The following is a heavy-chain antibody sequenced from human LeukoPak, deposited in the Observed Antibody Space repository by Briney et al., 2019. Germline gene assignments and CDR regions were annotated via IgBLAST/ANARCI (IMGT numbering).Heavy chain of an antibody. CDR2: VSAYDGNT. D-gene: IGHD3-10*01. CDR1: GYTFTNSG. V-gene: IGHV1-18*01. CDR3: ARLDYYGSGSHDY. Sequence: ASVKVSCKASGYTFTNSGISWVRQAPGQGLEWMGWVSAYDGNTNYAQKLQGRLTMTTDTSTSTAYMELRSLRSDDTAVYYCARLDYYGSGSHDYWGQGTLVTVSS. J-gene: IGHJ4*02.